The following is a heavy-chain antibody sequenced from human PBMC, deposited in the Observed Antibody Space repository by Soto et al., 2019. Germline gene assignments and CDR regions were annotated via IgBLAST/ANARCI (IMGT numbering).Heavy chain of an antibody. CDR2: VSGRGRSA. Sequence: GSLRLSCAASGCPFSSYAMRWVRLAPGQGLEWGSAVSGRGRSASYADSVKGRFTISRAKSKNTLYLQMNSLGAANTAVYYCENGPCGYDSSGYYAPFDYWGQGTLVTVSS. CDR1: GCPFSSYA. CDR3: ENGPCGYDSSGYYAPFDY. V-gene: IGHV3-23*01. J-gene: IGHJ4*02. D-gene: IGHD3-22*01.